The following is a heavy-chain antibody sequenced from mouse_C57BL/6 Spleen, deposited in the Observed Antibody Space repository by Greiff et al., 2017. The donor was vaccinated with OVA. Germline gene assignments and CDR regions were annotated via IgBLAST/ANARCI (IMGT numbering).Heavy chain of an antibody. J-gene: IGHJ1*03. CDR2: IYPGGGYT. V-gene: IGHV1-63*01. CDR1: GYTFTNYW. Sequence: VQLQESGAELVRPGTSVKMSCKASGYTFTNYWIGWAKQRPGHGLEWIGDIYPGGGYTNYNEKFKGKATLTADKSSSTAYMQFSSLTSEDSAIYYCARKDYYGSSYDWYFDVWGTGTTVTVSS. CDR3: ARKDYYGSSYDWYFDV. D-gene: IGHD1-1*01.